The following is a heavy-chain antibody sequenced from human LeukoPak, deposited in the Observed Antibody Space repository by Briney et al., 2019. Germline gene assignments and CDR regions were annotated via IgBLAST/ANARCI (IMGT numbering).Heavy chain of an antibody. Sequence: ASVKVSCKASGGTFSSYAISWVRQAPGQRLEWMGGIIPIFGTANYAQKFQGRVTITADESTSTAYMELSSLRSEDTAVYYCARCEWEPPYYYGMDVWGQGTTVTVSS. V-gene: IGHV1-69*13. J-gene: IGHJ6*02. CDR3: ARCEWEPPYYYGMDV. CDR2: IIPIFGTA. CDR1: GGTFSSYA. D-gene: IGHD1-26*01.